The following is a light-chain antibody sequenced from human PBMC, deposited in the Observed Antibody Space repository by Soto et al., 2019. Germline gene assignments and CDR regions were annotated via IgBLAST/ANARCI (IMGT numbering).Light chain of an antibody. V-gene: IGKV1-13*02. CDR2: DAS. Sequence: AIQLTQSPSSLSASVGDRVTIACRASQGISSALAWYQQKPGKAPKLLIYDASSLQSGVPSRFSDSGSGTVFTLTISSLQPEDFATYYCQQFNSSPYTFSQGTKLEIK. J-gene: IGKJ2*01. CDR1: QGISSA. CDR3: QQFNSSPYT.